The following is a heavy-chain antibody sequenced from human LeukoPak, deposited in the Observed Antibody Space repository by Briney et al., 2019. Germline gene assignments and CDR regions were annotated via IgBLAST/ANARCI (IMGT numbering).Heavy chain of an antibody. Sequence: PGGSLRLSCAASGFTVSSNDMNWVRQAPGKGLQWVSGISGSGGGTYYADSVKGRFTISRDNSNSTLYLQMNSLRAEDTATYYCAKDLIWSGYYSRYFDYWGQGTLVTVSS. D-gene: IGHD3-3*01. V-gene: IGHV3-23*01. CDR2: ISGSGGGT. J-gene: IGHJ4*02. CDR1: GFTVSSND. CDR3: AKDLIWSGYYSRYFDY.